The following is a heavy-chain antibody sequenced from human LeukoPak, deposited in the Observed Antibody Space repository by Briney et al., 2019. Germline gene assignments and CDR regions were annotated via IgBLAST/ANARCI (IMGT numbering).Heavy chain of an antibody. CDR2: ITDRGDIT. Sequence: GGSLRLSCAVSGFTFDKNAMRWVRQAPGKGLEWVSAITDRGDITYYADAVKGRFTISRDNSRNMLYLQMNSLRVEDTAIYFCAKRVSGVVGPVVDYWGQGTLVTVSS. CDR1: GFTFDKNA. V-gene: IGHV3-23*01. J-gene: IGHJ4*02. CDR3: AKRVSGVVGPVVDY. D-gene: IGHD2-21*01.